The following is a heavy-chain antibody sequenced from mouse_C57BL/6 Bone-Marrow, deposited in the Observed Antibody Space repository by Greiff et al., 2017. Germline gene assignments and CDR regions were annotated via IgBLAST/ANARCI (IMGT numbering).Heavy chain of an antibody. CDR2: IFPGSGST. CDR1: GYTFTDYY. CDR3: AGSNNDWYFDV. D-gene: IGHD2-5*01. J-gene: IGHJ1*03. Sequence: QVQLQQSGPELVKPGASVKISCKASGYTFTDYYINWVKQRPGQGLEWIGWIFPGSGSTYYNEKFKGKATLTVDKSFSTAYMLLSSLTSEDSAVYFCAGSNNDWYFDVWGTGTTVTVSS. V-gene: IGHV1-75*01.